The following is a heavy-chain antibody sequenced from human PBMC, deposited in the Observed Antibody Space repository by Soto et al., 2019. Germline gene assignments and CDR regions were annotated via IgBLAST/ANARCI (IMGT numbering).Heavy chain of an antibody. J-gene: IGHJ4*02. Sequence: SETLSLTCTVSGGSISSGGYYWSWIRQHPGKGLEWIGYIYYSGSTYYNQSLKSRVTISVDTSKNQSSLKLSSVTAADKAVYYFARVAYDSSGYYFTQFDYWGQGPLVTVSP. D-gene: IGHD3-22*01. CDR1: GGSISSGGYY. CDR2: IYYSGST. CDR3: ARVAYDSSGYYFTQFDY. V-gene: IGHV4-31*03.